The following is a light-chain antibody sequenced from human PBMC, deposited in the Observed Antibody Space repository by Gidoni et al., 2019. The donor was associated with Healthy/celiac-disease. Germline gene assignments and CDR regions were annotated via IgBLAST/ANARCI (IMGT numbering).Light chain of an antibody. CDR2: GAS. J-gene: IGKJ2*01. CDR3: QQYNNWPYT. Sequence: EIGMTQSPATLSVSPGERATLSCRASQSVSSNLAWYQQKPGQAPMLLIYGASTRATGIPARFSGSGSGTEFTLTISSLQSEDFAVYYCQQYNNWPYTFGQGTKLEIK. V-gene: IGKV3-15*01. CDR1: QSVSSN.